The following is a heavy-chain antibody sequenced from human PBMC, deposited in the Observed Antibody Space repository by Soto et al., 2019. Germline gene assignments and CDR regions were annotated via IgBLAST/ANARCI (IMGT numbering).Heavy chain of an antibody. CDR2: MSGSISTT. V-gene: IGHV3-23*01. D-gene: IGHD1-7*01. CDR1: GLTFSNYA. J-gene: IGHJ4*02. Sequence: EVRLLESGGGLGKPGGSLRLSCATSGLTFSNYAMSWVRQAPGGGLEWVSSMSGSISTTYYADYVRGRFTISRDRSKNTLYLKMSSLRAEDTALYYCAKNQERELPRVIDFLGQGTLVTVSS. CDR3: AKNQERELPRVIDF.